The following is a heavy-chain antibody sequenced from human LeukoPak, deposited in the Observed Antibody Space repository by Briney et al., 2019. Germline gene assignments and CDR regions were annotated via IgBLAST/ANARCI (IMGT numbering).Heavy chain of an antibody. D-gene: IGHD6-13*01. V-gene: IGHV4-39*07. Sequence: ETLSLTCTVSGGSISSSSYYWGWIRQPPGKGLEWIGSIYHSGSTYYNPSLKSRVTISVDTSKNQFSLKLSSVTAADTAVYYCAREGSSSSLDYWGQGTLVTVSS. CDR1: GGSISSSSYY. J-gene: IGHJ4*02. CDR3: AREGSSSSLDY. CDR2: IYHSGST.